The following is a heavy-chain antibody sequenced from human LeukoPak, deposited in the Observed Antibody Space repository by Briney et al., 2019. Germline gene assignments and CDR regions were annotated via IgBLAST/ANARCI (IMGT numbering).Heavy chain of an antibody. Sequence: ASVKVSCKASGYTFTGYYMHWVRQAPGQGLEWMGWINPNSGGTNYAQKFQGRVTMTRDTSISTAYMELSRLRAEDTAVYYCAKESMGSRSLDYWGQGTLVTVSS. CDR2: INPNSGGT. V-gene: IGHV1-2*02. CDR3: AKESMGSRSLDY. D-gene: IGHD1-26*01. J-gene: IGHJ4*02. CDR1: GYTFTGYY.